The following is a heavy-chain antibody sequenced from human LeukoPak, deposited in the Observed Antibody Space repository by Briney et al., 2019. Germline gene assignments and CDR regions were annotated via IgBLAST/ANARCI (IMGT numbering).Heavy chain of an antibody. CDR1: GFALSTSEVG. J-gene: IGHJ4*02. CDR3: AHRRAQLWLQGGGYFDY. D-gene: IGHD5-18*01. Sequence: SGPTLVNPTQTLTLTCTFSGFALSTSEVGVGWIRQPPGKALEWLALIYWNDDRRYSPSLKSRLILTKSSSGNQVVLTLTSMDPVDTAPYYCAHRRAQLWLQGGGYFDYWGEGTLVTVSS. V-gene: IGHV2-5*01. CDR2: IYWNDDR.